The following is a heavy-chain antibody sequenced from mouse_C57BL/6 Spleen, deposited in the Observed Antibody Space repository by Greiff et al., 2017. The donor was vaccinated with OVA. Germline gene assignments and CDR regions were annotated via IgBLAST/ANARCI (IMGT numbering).Heavy chain of an antibody. V-gene: IGHV5-17*01. Sequence: EVKVVESGGGLVKPGGSLKLSCAASGFTFSDYGMHWVRQAPEKGLEWVAYISSGSSTIYYADTVKGRFTISRDNAKNTLFLQMTSLRSEDTAMYYCASYDGPYYYAMDYWGQGTSVTVSS. CDR3: ASYDGPYYYAMDY. D-gene: IGHD2-3*01. J-gene: IGHJ4*01. CDR1: GFTFSDYG. CDR2: ISSGSSTI.